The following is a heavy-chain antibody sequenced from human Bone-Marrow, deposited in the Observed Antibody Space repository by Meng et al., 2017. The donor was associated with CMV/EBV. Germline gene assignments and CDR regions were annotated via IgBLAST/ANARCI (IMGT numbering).Heavy chain of an antibody. Sequence: SGFTCSRHWMHWVRQAPGKGLVWVSRINSDGSSTNYADSVKGRFTISRDNAKNMLYLHMNSLSVEDTAMYYCAIVLVGATSNPPGDYWGQGTPVTVSS. CDR2: INSDGSST. V-gene: IGHV3-74*01. D-gene: IGHD2-15*01. CDR3: AIVLVGATSNPPGDY. J-gene: IGHJ4*02. CDR1: GFTCSRHW.